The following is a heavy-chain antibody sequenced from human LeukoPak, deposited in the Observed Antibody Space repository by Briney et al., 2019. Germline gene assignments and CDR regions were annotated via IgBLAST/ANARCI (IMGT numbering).Heavy chain of an antibody. Sequence: SETLSLTCTVPGGSISSYYWSWIRQPPGKGLEWIGYIYYSGSTNYNPSLKSRVTISVDTSKNQFSLKLSSVTAADTAVYYCARSWSRDWFDPWGQGTLVTVSS. CDR1: GGSISSYY. D-gene: IGHD3-10*01. CDR2: IYYSGST. V-gene: IGHV4-59*12. J-gene: IGHJ5*02. CDR3: ARSWSRDWFDP.